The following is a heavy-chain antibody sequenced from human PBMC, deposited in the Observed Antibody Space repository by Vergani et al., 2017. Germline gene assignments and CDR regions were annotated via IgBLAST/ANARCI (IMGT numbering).Heavy chain of an antibody. CDR2: INPSGGST. CDR3: GRDLGYSYAFDY. Sequence: QVQLVQSGAEVKKPGASVKVSCKASGYTFTSYYMHWVRQAPGQGMEWMGIINPSGGSTSYAQKLQGRVTMTRDTSTSTVYMELSSLRSEDTAVYYCGRDLGYSYAFDYWGQGTLVTVSS. CDR1: GYTFTSYY. V-gene: IGHV1-46*01. J-gene: IGHJ4*02. D-gene: IGHD5-18*01.